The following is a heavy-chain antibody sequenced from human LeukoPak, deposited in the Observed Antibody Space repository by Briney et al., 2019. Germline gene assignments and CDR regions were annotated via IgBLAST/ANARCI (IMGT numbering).Heavy chain of an antibody. CDR1: GGPISNFY. J-gene: IGHJ4*02. CDR2: IYYSGST. D-gene: IGHD1-26*01. V-gene: IGHV4-59*01. CDR3: ARETMGGSFGN. Sequence: PETLSLTCTVSGGPISNFYWSWIRQPPGKGLEWIGYIYYSGSTNYNPSLKSRVTISLDTSKNQFSLKLSSVTAADTAVYFCARETMGGSFGNWGQGTLFTVSS.